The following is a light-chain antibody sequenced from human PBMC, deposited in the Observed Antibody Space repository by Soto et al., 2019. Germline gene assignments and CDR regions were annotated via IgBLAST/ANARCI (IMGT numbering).Light chain of an antibody. CDR3: QLWDGSGGV. J-gene: IGLJ2*01. CDR2: DDT. V-gene: IGLV3-21*02. Sequence: SYVLTQPPLVSVAPGQTARISCEGNSLGSKSVHWYQQRPGEDPVLVVYDDTNRPSGIPERFSGSNSGNTATLIVSRVEAGDEADYYCQLWDGSGGVFGGGTKLTVL. CDR1: SLGSKS.